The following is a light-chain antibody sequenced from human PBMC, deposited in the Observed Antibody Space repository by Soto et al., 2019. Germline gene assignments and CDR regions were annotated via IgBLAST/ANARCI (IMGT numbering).Light chain of an antibody. CDR2: DTR. V-gene: IGLV7-46*01. Sequence: QAVVTQEPSLTVSPGGTVTLTCGSSTGAVTSGHYPYWFQQKPGQAPRTLIYDTRNKHSWTPARFSGSLLGGKAALTLSGAQPEDEAEYYCLLYYSGAGVVFGGGTKLTVL. J-gene: IGLJ2*01. CDR3: LLYYSGAGVV. CDR1: TGAVTSGHY.